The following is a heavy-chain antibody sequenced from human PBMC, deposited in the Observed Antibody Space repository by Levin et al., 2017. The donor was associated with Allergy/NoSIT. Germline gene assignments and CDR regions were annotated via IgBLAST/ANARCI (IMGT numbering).Heavy chain of an antibody. D-gene: IGHD3-22*01. CDR2: IFYSGST. CDR3: ARASVHYYDSSGYFDS. Sequence: SETLSLTCTVSGGSISSVDYYWSWIRQPPGKGLEWIGYIFYSGSTYHNPSLKSRVSISVDTSKNQFSLKLSSVTAADTAVYYCARASVHYYDSSGYFDSWGQGTLVTVSS. V-gene: IGHV4-30-4*01. CDR1: GGSISSVDYY. J-gene: IGHJ5*01.